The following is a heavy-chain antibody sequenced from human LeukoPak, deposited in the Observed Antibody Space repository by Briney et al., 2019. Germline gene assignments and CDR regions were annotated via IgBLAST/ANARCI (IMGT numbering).Heavy chain of an antibody. D-gene: IGHD3-10*01. CDR3: AKEWLGELLYAVDY. CDR1: GFTFSTYP. J-gene: IGHJ4*02. Sequence: PGGSLRLSCAASGFTFSTYPMHWVRQAPRKGLEWVAVISYDGSNKYYAHSVKGRFTISRDNSKNTLYLQMNTLRAEDTAVYYCAKEWLGELLYAVDYWGQGTLVTVSS. CDR2: ISYDGSNK. V-gene: IGHV3-30*04.